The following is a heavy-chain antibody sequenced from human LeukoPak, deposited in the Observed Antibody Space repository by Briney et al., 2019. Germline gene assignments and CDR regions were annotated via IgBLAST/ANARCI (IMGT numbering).Heavy chain of an antibody. CDR1: GYTFTGYY. Sequence: GASVKVSCKASGYTFTGYYMHWVRQAPGQGLEWMGGIIPIFGTANYAQKFQGRVTITTDESTSTAYMELSSLRSEDTAVYYCARGVEYSSSWYLDYWGQGTLVTVSS. CDR3: ARGVEYSSSWYLDY. J-gene: IGHJ4*02. CDR2: IIPIFGTA. V-gene: IGHV1-69*05. D-gene: IGHD6-13*01.